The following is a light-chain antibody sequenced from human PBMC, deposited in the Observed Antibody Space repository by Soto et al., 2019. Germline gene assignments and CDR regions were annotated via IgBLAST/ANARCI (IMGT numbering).Light chain of an antibody. V-gene: IGKV1-5*03. CDR2: KAS. CDR1: QTISSW. J-gene: IGKJ1*01. CDR3: QHYNSYSEE. Sequence: DIQMTQSPSTLSGSVGDRVTITCRASQTISSWLAWYQQKPGKAPKLLIYKASTLKSGVPSRCSGSGSGTEFTLTISSLQPDDFATYYCQHYNSYSEEFGQGTK.